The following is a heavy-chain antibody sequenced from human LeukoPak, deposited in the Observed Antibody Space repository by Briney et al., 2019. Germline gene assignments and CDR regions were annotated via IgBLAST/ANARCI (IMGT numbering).Heavy chain of an antibody. D-gene: IGHD3-22*01. CDR1: GFTFSTYW. CDR2: IKEDGSEK. V-gene: IGHV3-7*01. J-gene: IGHJ4*02. Sequence: GGSLRLSCAASGFTFSTYWMSWVRKAPGKGLEWVANIKEDGSEKYYGDSVKGRFTISRDNAKNSLYLQMNSLRAEDTAVYYCARDSSGYQWGQGTLVTVSS. CDR3: ARDSSGYQ.